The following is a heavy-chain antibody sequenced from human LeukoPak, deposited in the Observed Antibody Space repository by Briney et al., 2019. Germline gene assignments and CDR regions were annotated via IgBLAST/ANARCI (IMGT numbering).Heavy chain of an antibody. V-gene: IGHV3-30*03. Sequence: GGSLRLSCAASGFTFSNSGMHWVRQTPGKGLEWVAVIASGGSNEYYADSVRGRFTISRDNSKNTLYLQMNSLRAEDTAVYYCARDRNYYDSSGYRPGYFQHWGQGTLVTVSS. CDR1: GFTFSNSG. CDR2: IASGGSNE. CDR3: ARDRNYYDSSGYRPGYFQH. J-gene: IGHJ1*01. D-gene: IGHD3-22*01.